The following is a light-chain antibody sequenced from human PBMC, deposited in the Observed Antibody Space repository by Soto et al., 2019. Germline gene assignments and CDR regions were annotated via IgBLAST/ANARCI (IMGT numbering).Light chain of an antibody. V-gene: IGKV1-9*01. CDR2: AAS. Sequence: DIQLTQSPSFLSASVGDRVTITCRASQGISSYLAWYQQKPGKAPKLLIYAASTLQSGVPSRFSGSGSGTEFPLTISSLQPEDFATYYCQQLNSYPPTCGPGTKVDIK. J-gene: IGKJ3*01. CDR3: QQLNSYPPT. CDR1: QGISSY.